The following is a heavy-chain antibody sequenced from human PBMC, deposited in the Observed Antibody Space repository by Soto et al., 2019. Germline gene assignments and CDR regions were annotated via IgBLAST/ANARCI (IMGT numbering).Heavy chain of an antibody. J-gene: IGHJ6*02. CDR2: VSGGGTST. CDR1: GFSFGGYA. V-gene: IGHV3-23*04. CDR3: AKWGGYYAYYSEMDV. Sequence: EVQLVESGGDFVQPGGSLRLSCAGYGFSFGGYAMSWVRQAPGKGLEWISGVSGGGTSTYYAGSVKGRFTISRDSSVVYLQMNSLRADDTAVYCCAKWGGYYAYYSEMDVWGRGTTVTVSS. D-gene: IGHD1-26*01.